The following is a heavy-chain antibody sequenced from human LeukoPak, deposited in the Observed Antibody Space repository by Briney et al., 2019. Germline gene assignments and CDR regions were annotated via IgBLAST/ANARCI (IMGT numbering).Heavy chain of an antibody. V-gene: IGHV3-21*06. Sequence: GGSLRLSCAVSGFTFSSFGMSWVRQAPGKGLEWVSSISSSSSHIYYADAVKGRFTISRDNVKNSLYLQMNSLRAEDTAVYYCARDLAGRNYWGQGTLVTVSS. CDR2: ISSSSSHI. CDR1: GFTFSSFG. D-gene: IGHD3-10*01. J-gene: IGHJ4*02. CDR3: ARDLAGRNY.